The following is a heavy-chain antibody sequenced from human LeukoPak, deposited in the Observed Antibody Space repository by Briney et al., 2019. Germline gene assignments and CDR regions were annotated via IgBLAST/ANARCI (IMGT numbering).Heavy chain of an antibody. Sequence: GGSLRLSCAASGFTFSSYEMNWVRQAPGKGLEWVSYISSSGSTIYYADSVKGRFTISRDNAKNSLYLQMNSLRAEDTAVYYCARDRNYYGSGYYMDVWGKGTTVTIS. CDR2: ISSSGSTI. CDR1: GFTFSSYE. V-gene: IGHV3-48*03. CDR3: ARDRNYYGSGYYMDV. D-gene: IGHD3-10*01. J-gene: IGHJ6*03.